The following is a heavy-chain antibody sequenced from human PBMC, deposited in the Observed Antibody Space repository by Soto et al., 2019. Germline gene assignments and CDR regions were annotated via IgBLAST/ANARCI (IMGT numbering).Heavy chain of an antibody. Sequence: GASVKVSCKASGYTFTSYGISWVRQAPGQGLEWMGWISAYNGNTNYAQKLQGRVTMTTDTSTSTAYMELRSLRSDDTAVYYCATGPTVTLYYYYYGMDVWGQGTTVTVSS. CDR3: ATGPTVTLYYYYYGMDV. V-gene: IGHV1-18*01. J-gene: IGHJ6*02. D-gene: IGHD4-17*01. CDR1: GYTFTSYG. CDR2: ISAYNGNT.